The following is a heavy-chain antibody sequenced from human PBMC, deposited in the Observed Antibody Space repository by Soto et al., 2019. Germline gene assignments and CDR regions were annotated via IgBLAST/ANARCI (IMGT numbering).Heavy chain of an antibody. CDR1: GYTFTGYY. Sequence: ASVKVSCKASGYTFTGYYMHWVRQAPGQGLEWMGWINPNSGGTNYAQKFQGWVTMTRDTSISTAYMELSRLRSDDTAVYYCARPAAADPDAFYIWGQGTMVPVSS. D-gene: IGHD6-13*01. CDR3: ARPAAADPDAFYI. CDR2: INPNSGGT. J-gene: IGHJ3*02. V-gene: IGHV1-2*04.